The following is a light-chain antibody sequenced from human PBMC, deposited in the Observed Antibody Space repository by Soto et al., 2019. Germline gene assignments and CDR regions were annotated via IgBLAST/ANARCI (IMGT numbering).Light chain of an antibody. CDR3: QQTSSAPIN. CDR1: QSISTS. J-gene: IGKJ5*01. CDR2: AAS. V-gene: IGKV1-39*01. Sequence: DIQMTQSPSSLSASVGDRVTITCRASQSISTSLNWYQQKPGKAPNLLIYAASTLQGGVPSRFNGGGSGTDFTLTITSVQPEDFATYYCQQTSSAPINFGQGTDWRL.